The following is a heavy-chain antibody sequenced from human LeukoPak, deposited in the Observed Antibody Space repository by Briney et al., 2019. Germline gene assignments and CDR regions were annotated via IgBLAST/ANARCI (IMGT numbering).Heavy chain of an antibody. V-gene: IGHV4-61*02. J-gene: IGHJ5*02. Sequence: SQTLSLTCTVSGGSISSGSYYWSWIRQPAGKGLEWIGRIYTSGSTYYNPSLKSRVTISVDTSKNQLSLKLSSVTAADTAVYYCARSKAHLSTSWYGTWFDPWGQGTLVTVSS. CDR1: GGSISSGSYY. CDR2: IYTSGST. D-gene: IGHD2-2*01. CDR3: ARSKAHLSTSWYGTWFDP.